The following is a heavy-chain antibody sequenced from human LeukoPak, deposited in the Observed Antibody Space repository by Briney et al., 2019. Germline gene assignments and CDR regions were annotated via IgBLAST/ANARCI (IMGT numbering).Heavy chain of an antibody. CDR3: ARHSYYYDSSGYSVSYGMDV. CDR1: GGSISSYY. Sequence: SETLSLTCTVSGGSISSYYWNWIRQPPGKGLEWIGYISYSGSTNYSPSLKGRVIISVDTSKNQFSLKPSSVTAADTAVYYCARHSYYYDSSGYSVSYGMDVWGQRTTVTVSS. CDR2: ISYSGST. J-gene: IGHJ6*02. V-gene: IGHV4-59*08. D-gene: IGHD3-22*01.